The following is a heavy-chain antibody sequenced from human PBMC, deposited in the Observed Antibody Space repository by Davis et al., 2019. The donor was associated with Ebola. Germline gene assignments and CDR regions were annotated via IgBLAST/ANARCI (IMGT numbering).Heavy chain of an antibody. CDR1: GFTFSSYE. CDR3: ARDTTVTTLSLFLHDAFDI. J-gene: IGHJ3*02. Sequence: GESLKISCAASGFTFSSYEMNWVRQAPGKGLEWVSSISSSSSYIYYADSVKGRFTISRDNAKNSLYLQMNSLRAEDTAVYYCARDTTVTTLSLFLHDAFDIWGQGTMVTVSS. CDR2: ISSSSSYI. D-gene: IGHD4-17*01. V-gene: IGHV3-21*01.